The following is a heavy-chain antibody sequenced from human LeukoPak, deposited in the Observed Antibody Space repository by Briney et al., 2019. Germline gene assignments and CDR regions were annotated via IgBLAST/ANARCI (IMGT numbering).Heavy chain of an antibody. CDR2: ISYDGSHK. D-gene: IGHD3-10*01. CDR3: AKDLRAFRGSGGPYVDN. CDR1: GFTFSNYG. J-gene: IGHJ4*02. Sequence: GGSLRLSCAASGFTFSNYGMHWVRQAPGKGLEWVALISYDGSHKSYADSVKGRSTISRDTSRNTLFLQMSSLRTENTAVYYCAKDLRAFRGSGGPYVDNWGQGTLVTVSS. V-gene: IGHV3-30*18.